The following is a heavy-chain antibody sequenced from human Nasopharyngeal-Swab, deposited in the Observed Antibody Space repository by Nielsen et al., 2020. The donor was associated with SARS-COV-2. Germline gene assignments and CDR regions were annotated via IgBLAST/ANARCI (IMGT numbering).Heavy chain of an antibody. V-gene: IGHV4-59*01. CDR3: ARCGGDCLKTPTLYYFDY. D-gene: IGHD2-21*02. CDR2: IYYSGST. Sequence: WIRQPPGKGLEWIGYIYYSGSTNYNPSPKSRVTISVDTSKNQFSLKLSSVTAADTAVYYCARCGGDCLKTPTLYYFDYWGQGTPVTVSS. J-gene: IGHJ4*02.